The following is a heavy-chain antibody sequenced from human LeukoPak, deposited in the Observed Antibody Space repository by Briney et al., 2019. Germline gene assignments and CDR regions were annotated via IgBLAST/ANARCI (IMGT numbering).Heavy chain of an antibody. CDR3: ARRYCSSTSCYVILRSRGWNWFDP. CDR2: IYYSGNT. CDR1: GVSISSSNSY. V-gene: IGHV4-39*01. J-gene: IGHJ5*02. D-gene: IGHD2-2*01. Sequence: SETLSLTCTVSGVSISSSNSYWGWLRQPPGKGLEWIGSIYYSGNTYYNASLKSQVSISIATSKNQFSLRLTSVTAADTAVYYCARRYCSSTSCYVILRSRGWNWFDPWGQGTLVTVSS.